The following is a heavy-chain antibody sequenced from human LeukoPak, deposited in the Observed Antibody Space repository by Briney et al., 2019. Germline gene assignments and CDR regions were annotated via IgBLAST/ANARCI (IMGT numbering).Heavy chain of an antibody. V-gene: IGHV3-21*01. Sequence: PGGSLRLSCAASGFTFSSYSMNWVRQAPGKGLEWVSSISSSSSYIYHADSVKGRFTISRDNAKNSLYLQMNSLRAEDTAVYYCARGEVAVAGTPPLYYMDVWGKGTTVTVSS. J-gene: IGHJ6*03. CDR3: ARGEVAVAGTPPLYYMDV. D-gene: IGHD6-19*01. CDR2: ISSSSSYI. CDR1: GFTFSSYS.